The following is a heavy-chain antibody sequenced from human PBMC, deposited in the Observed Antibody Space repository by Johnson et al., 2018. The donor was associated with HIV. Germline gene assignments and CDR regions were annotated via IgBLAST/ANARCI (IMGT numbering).Heavy chain of an antibody. CDR3: ARDGTETGPDDAFDI. CDR1: GFTFSSYD. V-gene: IGHV3-13*01. CDR2: IGTAGDT. D-gene: IGHD1-1*01. J-gene: IGHJ3*02. Sequence: EVQLVESGGGLVQPGGSLRLSCAASGFTFSSYDMHWVRQATGKGLEWVSAIGTAGDTYYPGSVKGRFTISRENAKNSLYLQMNSLRAEDTAMYYCARDGTETGPDDAFDIWGQGTMVTVSS.